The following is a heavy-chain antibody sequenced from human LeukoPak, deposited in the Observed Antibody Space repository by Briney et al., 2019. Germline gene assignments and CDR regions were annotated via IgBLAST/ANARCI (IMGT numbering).Heavy chain of an antibody. CDR3: ARAAGPTKRPIVVVPAARKNRGHPEVFDP. CDR1: GGSFSGYY. CDR2: INHSGST. V-gene: IGHV4-34*01. D-gene: IGHD2-2*01. Sequence: SETLSLTCAVYGGSFSGYYWSWIRQPPGKGLEWIGEINHSGSTNYNPSLKSRVTISVDTSKNQFSLKLSSVTAADTAVYYCARAAGPTKRPIVVVPAARKNRGHPEVFDPWGQGTLVTVSS. J-gene: IGHJ5*02.